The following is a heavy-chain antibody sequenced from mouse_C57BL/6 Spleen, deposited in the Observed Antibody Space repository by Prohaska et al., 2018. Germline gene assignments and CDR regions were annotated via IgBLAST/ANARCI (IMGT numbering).Heavy chain of an antibody. V-gene: IGHV1-26*01. CDR3: PLTTVDAMDY. CDR2: INPNNGGT. Sequence: HGKSLEWIGDINPNNGGTSYNQKFKGKATLTVDKSSSTAYMELRSLTSEDSAVYYCPLTTVDAMDYWGQGTSVTVSS. D-gene: IGHD1-1*01. J-gene: IGHJ4*01.